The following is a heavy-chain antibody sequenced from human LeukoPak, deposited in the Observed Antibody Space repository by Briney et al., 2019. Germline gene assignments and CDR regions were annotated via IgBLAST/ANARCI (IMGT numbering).Heavy chain of an antibody. CDR3: VYYDSSGYYYGRLRY. CDR2: ISASGETT. D-gene: IGHD3-22*01. V-gene: IGHV3-23*01. J-gene: IGHJ4*02. Sequence: GGSLRLSCAASGFTFSDHALSWVRQAPGKGLEWVSAISASGETTYVDSVKGRFTLSRDNSKNTMFVQMNNLRAEDTAIYYCVYYDSSGYYYGRLRYWGQGALVTVSS. CDR1: GFTFSDHA.